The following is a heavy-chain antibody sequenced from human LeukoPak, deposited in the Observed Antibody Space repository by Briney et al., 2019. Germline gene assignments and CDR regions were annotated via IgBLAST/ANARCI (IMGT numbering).Heavy chain of an antibody. Sequence: GGSLRLSCAASGFTFSRYWMHWVRQAPGKGLVWVSRMNTDGCRIDYADSVKGRFTISRDNSKNTLYLQMNILRAEDTAVYYCAKYSVQLWDNFDYWGQGTLVTVSS. CDR1: GFTFSRYW. D-gene: IGHD5-18*01. CDR3: AKYSVQLWDNFDY. V-gene: IGHV3-74*01. J-gene: IGHJ4*02. CDR2: MNTDGCRI.